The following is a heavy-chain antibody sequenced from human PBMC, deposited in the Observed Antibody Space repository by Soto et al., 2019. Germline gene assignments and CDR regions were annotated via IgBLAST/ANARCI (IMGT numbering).Heavy chain of an antibody. V-gene: IGHV1-58*01. CDR3: ARAGYSYGTGYYFDY. CDR2: IVVGSGNT. D-gene: IGHD5-18*01. J-gene: IGHJ4*02. CDR1: VFTFSTSA. Sequence: ASVKVSCKASVFTFSTSAVQWVRQARGQRLEWIGWIVVGSGNTNYAQKFQERVTITRDMSTSTAYMELGSLRSEDTAVYYCARAGYSYGTGYYFDYWGQGTLVTVSS.